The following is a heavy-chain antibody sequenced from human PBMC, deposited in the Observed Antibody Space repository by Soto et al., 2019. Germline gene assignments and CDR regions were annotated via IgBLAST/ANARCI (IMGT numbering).Heavy chain of an antibody. CDR3: ATDLPGGEDNHYGMDV. Sequence: PGGSLRLSSAASGSTLSNNAMSWVRQTPGKELEWVSGISNSGGSTYYADSVKGRFTISRDTSKNTLYLQMNSLRAEDTAVYYCATDLPGGEDNHYGMDVWGQGTTVTVSS. CDR1: GSTLSNNA. CDR2: ISNSGGST. D-gene: IGHD2-21*01. V-gene: IGHV3-23*01. J-gene: IGHJ6*02.